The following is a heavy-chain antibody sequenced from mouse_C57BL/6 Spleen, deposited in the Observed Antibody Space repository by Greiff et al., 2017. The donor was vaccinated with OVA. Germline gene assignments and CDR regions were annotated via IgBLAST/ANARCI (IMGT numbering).Heavy chain of an antibody. CDR2: IYPRSGNT. CDR1: GYTFTSYG. J-gene: IGHJ4*01. CDR3: ARARVYYDYDRDAMDY. D-gene: IGHD2-4*01. V-gene: IGHV1-81*01. Sequence: VQLQQSGAELARPGASVKLSCKASGYTFTSYGISWVKQRPGQGLEWIGEIYPRSGNTYYNEKLKGKATLTADKSSSTAYMELRSLTSEDSAVYFCARARVYYDYDRDAMDYWGQGTSVTVSS.